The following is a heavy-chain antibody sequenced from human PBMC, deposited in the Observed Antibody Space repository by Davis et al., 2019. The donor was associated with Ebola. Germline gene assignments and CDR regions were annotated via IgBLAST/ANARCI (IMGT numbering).Heavy chain of an antibody. D-gene: IGHD6-13*01. Sequence: GESLKISCAASGFTFSGSAMHWVRQASGKGLEWVGRIRSKANSYATAYAASVKGRFTISRDDSKNTAYLQMYSLKTEDTAVYYCTQDLYSSSWYRHYYYGMDVWGQGTTVTVSS. J-gene: IGHJ6*02. CDR3: TQDLYSSSWYRHYYYGMDV. CDR1: GFTFSGSA. CDR2: IRSKANSYAT. V-gene: IGHV3-73*01.